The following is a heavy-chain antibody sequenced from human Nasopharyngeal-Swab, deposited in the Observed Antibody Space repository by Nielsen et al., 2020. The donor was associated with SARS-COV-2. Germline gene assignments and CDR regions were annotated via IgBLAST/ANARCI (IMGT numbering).Heavy chain of an antibody. CDR2: ISWDGGST. J-gene: IGHJ6*02. CDR1: GFTFDDYT. V-gene: IGHV3-43*01. CDR3: AKDIAGYSSGWYSGYYYGMDV. Sequence: GGSLRLSCAASGFTFDDYTMHWVRQAPGKGLEWVSLISWDGGSTYYADSVKGRFTISRDNSENSLYLQMNSLRTEDTALYYCAKDIAGYSSGWYSGYYYGMDVWGQGTTVTVSS. D-gene: IGHD6-19*01.